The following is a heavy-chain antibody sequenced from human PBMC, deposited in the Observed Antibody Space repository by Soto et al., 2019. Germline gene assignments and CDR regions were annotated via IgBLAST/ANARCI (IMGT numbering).Heavy chain of an antibody. Sequence: ASETLSLTCTVSGGSISSGGYYWSWIRQHPGKGLEWIGYIYYSGSTYYNPSLKSRVTISVDTSKNQFSLKLSSVTAADTAVYYCARGPSGGRHDAFDIWGQGTMVTV. V-gene: IGHV4-31*03. CDR3: ARGPSGGRHDAFDI. CDR1: GGSISSGGYY. D-gene: IGHD2-15*01. J-gene: IGHJ3*02. CDR2: IYYSGST.